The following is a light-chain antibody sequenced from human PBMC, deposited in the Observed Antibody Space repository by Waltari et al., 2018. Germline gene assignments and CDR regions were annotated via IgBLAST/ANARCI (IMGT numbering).Light chain of an antibody. CDR2: AAS. J-gene: IGKJ4*01. CDR3: QQSYSTPPLT. V-gene: IGKV1-39*01. Sequence: DIQMTQSPSSLSASVGARVTITSRASQSISSYLNWYQQKPGKAPKLLIYAASSLQSGVPSRFSGSGSGTDFTLTISSLQPEDFATYYCQQSYSTPPLTFGGGTKVEIK. CDR1: QSISSY.